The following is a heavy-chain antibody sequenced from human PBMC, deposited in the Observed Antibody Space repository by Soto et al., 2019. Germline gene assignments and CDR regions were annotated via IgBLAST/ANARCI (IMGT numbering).Heavy chain of an antibody. V-gene: IGHV2-70*13. CDR1: GFSLSTSGMC. Sequence: SGPTLVNPTQTLTLTCTFSGFSLSTSGMCVSWIRQPPGKALEWLALIDWDDDKYYSTSLKTRLTISNDTSKNQVALTMTNMDPVDTATYYCARTRVKSYYYGMDVWGQGTTVTVSS. CDR3: ARTRVKSYYYGMDV. D-gene: IGHD2-21*01. J-gene: IGHJ6*02. CDR2: IDWDDDK.